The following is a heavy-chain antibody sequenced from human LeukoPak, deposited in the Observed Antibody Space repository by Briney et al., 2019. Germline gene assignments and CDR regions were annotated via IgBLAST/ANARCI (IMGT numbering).Heavy chain of an antibody. CDR1: GGTFSSYA. V-gene: IGHV1-69*06. D-gene: IGHD2-2*02. Sequence: SVKVSCKASGGTFSSYAISWVRQAPGQGLEWMGRIIPIFGTANYAQKFQGRVTITADKSTSTAYMELSSLRSEDTAVYYCARDGGRRYCSSTSCYSWFDPWGQGTLVTVSS. J-gene: IGHJ5*02. CDR2: IIPIFGTA. CDR3: ARDGGRRYCSSTSCYSWFDP.